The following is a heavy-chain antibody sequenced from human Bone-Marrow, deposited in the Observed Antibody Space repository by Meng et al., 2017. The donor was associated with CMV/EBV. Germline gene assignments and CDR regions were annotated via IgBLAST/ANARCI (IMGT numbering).Heavy chain of an antibody. J-gene: IGHJ6*02. CDR3: ARDLSRTMDV. CDR2: ISSSGSTI. CDR1: GCTFSSYE. D-gene: IGHD1-14*01. Sequence: GGSLRLSCAASGCTFSSYEINWVRQAPGKGLELVSYISSSGSTIYYADSVKGRFTISRDNAKNSLYLQMNTLRAEDTAVYYCARDLSRTMDVWGQGTTVTVSS. V-gene: IGHV3-48*03.